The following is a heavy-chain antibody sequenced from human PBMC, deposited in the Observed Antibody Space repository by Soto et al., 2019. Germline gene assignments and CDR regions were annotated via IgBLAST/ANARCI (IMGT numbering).Heavy chain of an antibody. J-gene: IGHJ4*02. V-gene: IGHV3-23*01. CDR2: ITGSGGAT. CDR3: AKSTVCSGGICN. Sequence: QPGETRRRSCAASGFTFSSSAMTWVRQAPGKGLEWVSAITGSGGATYYADSVNGRFAISRDNSKNTLYLQMDSLRAGDTAVYYCAKSTVCSGGICNWGQGTQVTVSS. D-gene: IGHD2-15*01. CDR1: GFTFSSSA.